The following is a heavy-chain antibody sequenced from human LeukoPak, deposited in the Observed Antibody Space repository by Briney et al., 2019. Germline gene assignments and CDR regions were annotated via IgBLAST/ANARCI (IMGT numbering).Heavy chain of an antibody. J-gene: IGHJ4*02. Sequence: SQTLSLTCTVSGGSVSSGGYSWSWIRQPAGKGLEWIGRIYTSGSTNYNPSLKSRVTISLDTSKNQFSLTLNSVTAADTAVYYCARGLEIVGATSFDYWGQGTLVTVSS. CDR2: IYTSGST. V-gene: IGHV4-61*02. CDR3: ARGLEIVGATSFDY. CDR1: GGSVSSGGYS. D-gene: IGHD1-26*01.